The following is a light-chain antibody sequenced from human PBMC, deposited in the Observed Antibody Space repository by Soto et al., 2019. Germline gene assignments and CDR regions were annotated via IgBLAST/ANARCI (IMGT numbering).Light chain of an antibody. CDR1: QSITTW. CDR3: QQYKTSSRT. Sequence: DIQMTQSPSTLSASVGDRVTITCRASQSITTWLAWYQQKAGKAPTLLISKASSLESGVPSRFSGSGSGTEFTLTISSLQPDGFATYYCQQYKTSSRTFGQGTKVEIK. V-gene: IGKV1-5*03. J-gene: IGKJ1*01. CDR2: KAS.